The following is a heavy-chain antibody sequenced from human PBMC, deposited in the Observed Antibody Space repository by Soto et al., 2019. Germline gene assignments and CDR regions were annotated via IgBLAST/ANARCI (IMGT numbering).Heavy chain of an antibody. CDR3: ARFRDYYHYYGMDV. Sequence: PSETLSLTCTVSGGSISSYYWSWVRQPPGKGLEWIGYIYYSGSTNYNPSLKSRVTISVDTSKNQFSLKLSSVTAADTAVYYCARFRDYYHYYGMDVWGPGTTVTISS. CDR1: GGSISSYY. V-gene: IGHV4-59*01. CDR2: IYYSGST. J-gene: IGHJ6*02.